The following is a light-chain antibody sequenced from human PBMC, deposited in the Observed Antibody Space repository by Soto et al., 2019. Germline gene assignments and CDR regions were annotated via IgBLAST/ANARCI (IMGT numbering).Light chain of an antibody. J-gene: IGKJ1*01. CDR3: QHYNSYSEA. CDR1: QTISSW. Sequence: DIQMTQSPSTLSGSVGDRVTITCRASQTISSWLAWYQQKPGKAPKLLIYKASTLKSGVPSRFSRSGSGTEFTLTFSSLQPDDFATYYCQHYNSYSEAFGQGTKVEL. CDR2: KAS. V-gene: IGKV1-5*03.